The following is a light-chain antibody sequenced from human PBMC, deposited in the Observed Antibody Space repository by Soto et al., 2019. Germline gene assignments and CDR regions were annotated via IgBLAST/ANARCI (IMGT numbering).Light chain of an antibody. Sequence: EIVLTQSPGTLSLSPGESATLACRASQSVSSKLAWYQHKPGQAPRLLIFGVSTRANGVPARFSGSGSGTDFSLTISSLESEDFAVYYCQQYSDWPPDYTFGQGTKLEIK. CDR1: QSVSSK. CDR3: QQYSDWPPDYT. V-gene: IGKV3-15*01. J-gene: IGKJ2*01. CDR2: GVS.